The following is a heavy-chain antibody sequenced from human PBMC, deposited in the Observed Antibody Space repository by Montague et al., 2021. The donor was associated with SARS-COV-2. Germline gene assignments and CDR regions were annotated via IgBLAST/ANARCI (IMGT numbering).Heavy chain of an antibody. J-gene: IGHJ4*02. CDR1: GYDFTSYW. Sequence: QSGAEVKKSGESLRISCRGSGYDFTSYWISWARQMPGKGLEWMGRVNPADSRTNYSPSFQGQVTISVDKSDTTAYLQWSSLKASDTAIYYCARSQYCGSDCYFAXWGQGSLVTVSS. D-gene: IGHD2-21*02. CDR2: VNPADSRT. V-gene: IGHV5-10-1*01. CDR3: ARSQYCGSDCYFAX.